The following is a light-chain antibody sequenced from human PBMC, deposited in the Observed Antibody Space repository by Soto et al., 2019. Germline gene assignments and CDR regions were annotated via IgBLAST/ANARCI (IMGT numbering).Light chain of an antibody. Sequence: EIVMTQSPATLSVSPGERATLSCRASQSVSSNLAWYQQKPGQAPRLLIYGASTRATGIPARFSGSGSGTVFTLTISSLQYEDFAVYYCRQYNNWPWTFGQGTKLEIK. V-gene: IGKV3-15*01. CDR1: QSVSSN. CDR2: GAS. CDR3: RQYNNWPWT. J-gene: IGKJ1*01.